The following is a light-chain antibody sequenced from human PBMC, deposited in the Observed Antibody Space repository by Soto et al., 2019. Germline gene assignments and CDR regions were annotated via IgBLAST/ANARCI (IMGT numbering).Light chain of an antibody. Sequence: DIVMTQSPDSLAVSLGERATINCKSSQRVLYSSNNKNYLAWYQQKPGQPPKLLIYWASTRESGVPDRFSGSGSGTDFTLTISSLQAEDVSVYYCQQYYSTPPTFGPGTKVYIK. CDR3: QQYYSTPPT. CDR1: QRVLYSSNNKNY. CDR2: WAS. J-gene: IGKJ3*01. V-gene: IGKV4-1*01.